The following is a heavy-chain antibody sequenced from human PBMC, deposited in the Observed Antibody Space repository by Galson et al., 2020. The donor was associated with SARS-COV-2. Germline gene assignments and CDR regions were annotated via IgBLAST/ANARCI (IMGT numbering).Heavy chain of an antibody. CDR1: GGSISSGGYS. CDR3: AREVDSSSPHFDY. CDR2: IFNSGSI. D-gene: IGHD6-13*01. J-gene: IGHJ4*02. V-gene: IGHV4-30-4*07. Sequence: SETLSLTCAVSGGSISSGGYSWSWIRQPPGKGLELVGYIFNSGSIYYNPSLKSRGTISVETSKNQFSLKLSSVTAADTAVDYCAREVDSSSPHFDYCGQGTLVTVSA.